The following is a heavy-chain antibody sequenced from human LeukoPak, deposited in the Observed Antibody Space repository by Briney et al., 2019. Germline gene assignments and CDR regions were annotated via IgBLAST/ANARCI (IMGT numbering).Heavy chain of an antibody. D-gene: IGHD6-13*01. CDR1: GGFISSYY. J-gene: IGHJ5*02. CDR3: ARGVAAPGTGGLSWFDP. Sequence: SETLSLTCTVSGGFISSYYWSWIRQPPGKGLEWIGYIYSSGSTNYNPSLKSRVTISLDTSKNQFSLKLSFVTAADTAVYYCARGVAAPGTGGLSWFDPWGQGTLVTVSS. CDR2: IYSSGST. V-gene: IGHV4-59*01.